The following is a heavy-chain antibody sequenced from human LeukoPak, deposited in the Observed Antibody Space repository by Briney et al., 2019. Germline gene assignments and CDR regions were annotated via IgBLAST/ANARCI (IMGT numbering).Heavy chain of an antibody. Sequence: PSETLSLTCTVSGGSISSYYWSWIRQPPGKGLEWIGYIYYSGSTNYNPSLKSRVTISVDTSKNQFSLKLSSVTAADTAVYYCARGXYYDSSGYYQSYYYYYYMDV. CDR3: ARGXYYDSSGYYQSYYYYYYMDV. CDR1: GGSISSYY. D-gene: IGHD3-22*01. V-gene: IGHV4-59*08. J-gene: IGHJ6*03. CDR2: IYYSGST.